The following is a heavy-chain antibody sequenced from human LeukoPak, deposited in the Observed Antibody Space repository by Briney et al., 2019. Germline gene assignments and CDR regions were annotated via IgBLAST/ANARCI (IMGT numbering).Heavy chain of an antibody. CDR3: ARTPPSSGYYHNWFDP. Sequence: ASVKVSCKASGGTFSSYAVSWVRQAPGQGLEWMGRIIPIFDTTNYAQKFQGRVTITTDESTSTVYMELSSLRSEDTAVYYCARTPPSSGYYHNWFDPWGQGTLVTVSS. CDR2: IIPIFDTT. V-gene: IGHV1-69*05. CDR1: GGTFSSYA. J-gene: IGHJ5*02. D-gene: IGHD3-22*01.